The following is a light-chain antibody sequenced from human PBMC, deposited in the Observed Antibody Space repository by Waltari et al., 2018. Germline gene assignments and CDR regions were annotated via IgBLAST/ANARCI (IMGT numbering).Light chain of an antibody. J-gene: IGLJ3*02. Sequence: QSALTQPASVSGSPGQSITISCTGTSSDVGAYNFVSWYQRHPGKAPELIIYEVSNRPSGVSNRFYGSKSGNTASLTISGLQAEDEADYYCSSYLGTRADWVFGGGTKLTVL. CDR1: SSDVGAYNF. CDR3: SSYLGTRADWV. CDR2: EVS. V-gene: IGLV2-14*01.